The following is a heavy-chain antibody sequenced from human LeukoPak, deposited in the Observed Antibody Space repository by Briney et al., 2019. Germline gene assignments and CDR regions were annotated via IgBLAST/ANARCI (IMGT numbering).Heavy chain of an antibody. CDR3: ARDSYSSGWLNWFDP. CDR2: ISSSSSYI. Sequence: PGGSLRLSGAASGFTFSSYSMNWVRQAPGKGLEWVSSISSSSSYIYYADSVKGRFTISRDNAKNSLYLQMNSLRAEDTAVYYCARDSYSSGWLNWFDPWGQGTLVTVSS. D-gene: IGHD6-19*01. CDR1: GFTFSSYS. J-gene: IGHJ5*02. V-gene: IGHV3-21*01.